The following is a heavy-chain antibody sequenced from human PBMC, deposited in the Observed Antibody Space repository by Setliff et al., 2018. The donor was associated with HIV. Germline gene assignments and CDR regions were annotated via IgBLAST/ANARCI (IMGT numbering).Heavy chain of an antibody. V-gene: IGHV4-31*03. D-gene: IGHD2-21*01. CDR2: IYNSGTT. Sequence: SETLSLTCSVSGGSISTNYYYWSWIRQHPGKGLEWIGYIYNSGTTFYNPSLESRLIMSVDPSKNQFSLKLTSVTAADTAVYYCARGRYFRDISDSLFGFWGQGTLVTVSS. J-gene: IGHJ4*02. CDR1: GGSISTNYYY. CDR3: ARGRYFRDISDSLFGF.